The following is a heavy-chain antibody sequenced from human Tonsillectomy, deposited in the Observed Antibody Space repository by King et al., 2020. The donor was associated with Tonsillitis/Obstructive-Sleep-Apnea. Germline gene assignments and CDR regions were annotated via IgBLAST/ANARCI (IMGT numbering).Heavy chain of an antibody. V-gene: IGHV3-21*01. CDR2: ISSGSSYI. D-gene: IGHD6-19*01. Sequence: EVQLVESGGGLVKPGGSLRLSCAASGFTFSSYSMNWVRQAPGKGLEWVSSISSGSSYIYYADSVTGRFTISRDNAKNSLYLQMNSLRAEDTAVYYCARDEGSGWYAGYYGMDVWGQGPTVTVSS. CDR3: ARDEGSGWYAGYYGMDV. CDR1: GFTFSSYS. J-gene: IGHJ6*02.